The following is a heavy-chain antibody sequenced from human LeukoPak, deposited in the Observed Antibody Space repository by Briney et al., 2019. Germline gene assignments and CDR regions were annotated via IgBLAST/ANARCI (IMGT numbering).Heavy chain of an antibody. Sequence: PSETLSLTCTVSGGYIISRSHYWGWIRQPPGKGLEWIGSVYYSGNTYYNPSLKTRATISIDTPTSKNQLSLTLSSVTAADTAVYYCARHHAEILVPNDWGQGTLVTVSS. CDR2: VYYSGNT. J-gene: IGHJ4*02. CDR3: ARHHAEILVPND. CDR1: GGYIISRSHY. D-gene: IGHD1-1*01. V-gene: IGHV4-39*01.